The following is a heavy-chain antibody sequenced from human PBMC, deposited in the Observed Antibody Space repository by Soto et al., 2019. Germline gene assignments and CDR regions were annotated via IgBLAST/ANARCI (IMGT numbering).Heavy chain of an antibody. Sequence: ASVKVSCKASGYTFTSYDINWVRQATGQGLEWMGWMNPNSGNTGYAQKFQGRVTMTRNTSISTAYMELSSLRSEDTAVYYCARGIGSSISYHYYGMDVWGKGTTVTVSS. D-gene: IGHD6-25*01. CDR1: GYTFTSYD. CDR2: MNPNSGNT. CDR3: ARGIGSSISYHYYGMDV. J-gene: IGHJ6*04. V-gene: IGHV1-8*01.